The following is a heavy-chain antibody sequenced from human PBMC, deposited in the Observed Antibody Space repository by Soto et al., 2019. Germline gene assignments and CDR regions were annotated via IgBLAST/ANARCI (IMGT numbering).Heavy chain of an antibody. D-gene: IGHD6-13*01. Sequence: RASVKVSCKASGGTFSSYAISWVRQAPGQGLEWMGGIIPIFGTANYAQKFQGRVTITADESTSTAYMELSSLRPEDTAVYYCARDRIAAAGDAENYYYGMDVWGQGTTVTVSS. V-gene: IGHV1-69*13. CDR3: ARDRIAAAGDAENYYYGMDV. CDR2: IIPIFGTA. J-gene: IGHJ6*02. CDR1: GGTFSSYA.